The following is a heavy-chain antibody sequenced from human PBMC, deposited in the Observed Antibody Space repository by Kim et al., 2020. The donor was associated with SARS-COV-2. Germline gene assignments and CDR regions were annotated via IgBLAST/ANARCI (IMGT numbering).Heavy chain of an antibody. V-gene: IGHV3-48*02. J-gene: IGHJ4*02. CDR1: GFTFSIYN. Sequence: GGSLRLSCAASGFTFSIYNMNWVRQAPGKGPEWVSYISNRGTTIFYADSAKGRFTISRDKAKNSLYLQMNSLRDEDTAVYYCARNLRGPYMREGPGYFDRWGQGTLVTVSS. CDR3: ARNLRGPYMREGPGYFDR. D-gene: IGHD3-16*01. CDR2: ISNRGTTI.